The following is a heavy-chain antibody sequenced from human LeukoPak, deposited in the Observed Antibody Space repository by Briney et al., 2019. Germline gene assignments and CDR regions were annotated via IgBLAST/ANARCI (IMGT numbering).Heavy chain of an antibody. J-gene: IGHJ6*03. CDR2: ISSSSGST. V-gene: IGHV3-23*01. CDR1: GFTFSNYA. CDR3: ARRIIMIGKGMDV. Sequence: PGGSLRLSCAASGFTFSNYAMSWVRQAPGKGLEWVSAISSSSGSTYYAGSVKGRFTISRDNSKNTLHLQMNSLRAEDTAEYYCARRIIMIGKGMDVWGKGTTVTVSS. D-gene: IGHD3-22*01.